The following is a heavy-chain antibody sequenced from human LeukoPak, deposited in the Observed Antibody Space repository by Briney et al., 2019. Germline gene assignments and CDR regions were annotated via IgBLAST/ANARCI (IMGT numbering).Heavy chain of an antibody. D-gene: IGHD3-9*01. Sequence: ASVKVSCKASGYTFTSYGITWVRQALGQGLEWMGWISAYSDDKNYAQNLQGRFTMTTDTFTSTAYMELRSLRSDDTAVYYCAKDKPSWDILTGMVVEYYGMDVWGQGTTVTVSS. V-gene: IGHV1-18*01. J-gene: IGHJ6*02. CDR3: AKDKPSWDILTGMVVEYYGMDV. CDR2: ISAYSDDK. CDR1: GYTFTSYG.